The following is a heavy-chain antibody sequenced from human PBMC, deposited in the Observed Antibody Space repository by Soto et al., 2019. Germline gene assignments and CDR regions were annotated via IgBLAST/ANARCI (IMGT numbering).Heavy chain of an antibody. J-gene: IGHJ4*02. CDR1: GFTFSSYS. CDR2: ISSSSGYI. CDR3: ARDSNMGIIDY. D-gene: IGHD6-13*01. Sequence: PGGSLRLSCAASGFTFSSYSMNWVRQAPGKGLEWVSSISSSSGYIYYADSVGGRFTISRDNAKSSLYLQMNSLRAEDTAVYYCARDSNMGIIDYWGQGTLVTVSS. V-gene: IGHV3-21*01.